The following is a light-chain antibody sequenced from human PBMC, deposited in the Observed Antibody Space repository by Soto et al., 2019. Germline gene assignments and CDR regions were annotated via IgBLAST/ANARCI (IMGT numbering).Light chain of an antibody. CDR2: GAS. CDR3: QQRSNWPRIT. Sequence: EIVLTQSPGTLCLSPGERATLSCRSSQIVSSSYLAWYKQKPGQAPRLLTYGASSRATGIPDRFSGSGSGTDFTLTISSLEPEDFAVYYCQQRSNWPRITFGQGTRLEIK. V-gene: IGKV3D-20*02. CDR1: QIVSSSY. J-gene: IGKJ5*01.